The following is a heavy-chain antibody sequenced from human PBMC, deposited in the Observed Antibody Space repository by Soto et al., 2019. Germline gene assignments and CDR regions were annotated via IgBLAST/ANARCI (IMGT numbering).Heavy chain of an antibody. V-gene: IGHV4-34*01. CDR1: GGSFSGYY. J-gene: IGHJ6*02. D-gene: IGHD2-15*01. Sequence: SETLSLTCAVYGGSFSGYYWSWIRQPPGKGLEWIGEINHSGSTNYNPSLKSRVTISVDTSKNQFSLKLSSVTAADTAVYYCARGLHIVVVVAAPNRGGMNVGA. CDR2: INHSGST. CDR3: ARGLHIVVVVAAPNRGGMNV.